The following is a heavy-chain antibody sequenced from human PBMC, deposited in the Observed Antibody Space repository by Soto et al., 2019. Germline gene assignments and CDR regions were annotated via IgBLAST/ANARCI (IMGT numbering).Heavy chain of an antibody. V-gene: IGHV4-59*01. Sequence: PSETLSLTCTVSGGSISSYYWSWIRQPPGKGLEWIGYIYYSGSTNYNPSLKSRVTISVDTSKNQFSLKLSSVTAADTAVYYCARSVAAAFTFDPWGQGTLVTVSS. CDR2: IYYSGST. J-gene: IGHJ5*02. CDR3: ARSVAAAFTFDP. D-gene: IGHD6-13*01. CDR1: GGSISSYY.